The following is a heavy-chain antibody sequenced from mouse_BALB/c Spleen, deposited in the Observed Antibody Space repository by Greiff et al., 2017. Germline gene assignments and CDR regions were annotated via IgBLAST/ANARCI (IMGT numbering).Heavy chain of an antibody. CDR1: GFTFSSYA. V-gene: IGHV5-6-5*01. J-gene: IGHJ3*01. CDR2: ISSGGST. D-gene: IGHD2-4*01. Sequence: EVKVVESGGGLVKPGGSLKLSCAASGFTFSSYAMSWVRQTPEKRLEWVASISSGGSTYYPDSVKGRFTISRDNARNILYLQMSSLRSEDTAMYYCARGNSPYDYSWFAYWGQGTLVTVSA. CDR3: ARGNSPYDYSWFAY.